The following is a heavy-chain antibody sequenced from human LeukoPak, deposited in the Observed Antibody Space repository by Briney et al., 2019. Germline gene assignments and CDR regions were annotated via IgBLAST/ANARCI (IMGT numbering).Heavy chain of an antibody. J-gene: IGHJ5*02. CDR3: ARESVRNWLDP. CDR1: GGTFSSYA. CDR2: IVPMGDIT. V-gene: IGHV1-69*04. Sequence: GSSVKVSCKASGGTFSSYAISWVRQAPGQGLEWMGRIVPMGDITNYAQRFQGRVTITADKFTRKAYMELSSLRFEDTALYYCARESVRNWLDPWGQGTLVTVAS. D-gene: IGHD3-3*01.